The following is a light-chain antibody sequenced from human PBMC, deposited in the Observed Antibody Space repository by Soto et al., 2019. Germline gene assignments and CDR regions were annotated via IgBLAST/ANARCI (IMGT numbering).Light chain of an antibody. CDR1: SSDIGGYNS. CDR3: SSYTDRKHLV. CDR2: DVT. J-gene: IGLJ1*01. Sequence: QSALTQSPSASGSPGQSVTISCPGTSSDIGGYNSVSWYQQHPGKAPKVMIYDVTKRPSGVPDRFSGSKSGNTASLTVSALQAEDEADYYCSSYTDRKHLVFGTGTKVTVL. V-gene: IGLV2-8*01.